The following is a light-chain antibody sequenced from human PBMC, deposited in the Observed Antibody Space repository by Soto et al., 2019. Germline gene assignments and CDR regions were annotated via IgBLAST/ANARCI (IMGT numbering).Light chain of an antibody. CDR3: LQDINYPWT. CDR1: QSISSH. J-gene: IGKJ1*01. Sequence: IRMTQSPYSLSASVGDTVAITCRASQSISSHLNWYQQKPGKAPNLLMYTASNLQSGVPPRFSGSGSGTDFTLAISSLQPEDSATYYCLQDINYPWTFGQGTKVDIK. V-gene: IGKV1-6*01. CDR2: TAS.